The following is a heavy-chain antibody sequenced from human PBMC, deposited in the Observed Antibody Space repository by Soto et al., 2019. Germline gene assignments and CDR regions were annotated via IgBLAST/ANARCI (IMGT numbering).Heavy chain of an antibody. CDR2: IFDSAIT. CDR1: GGSITNSY. CDR3: GADFFCSGSSHSGSYYYGKDF. D-gene: IGHD3-10*01. J-gene: IGHJ6*02. Sequence: PSETLSLTCSVPGGSITNSYWSWIRQPPGQGLEWIGYIFDSAITRYNPSLKSRVTMSMNTSPNQFSLRLTSMTADDAAVYYCGADFFCSGSSHSGSYYYGKDFWGQGTTVTVSS. V-gene: IGHV4-59*03.